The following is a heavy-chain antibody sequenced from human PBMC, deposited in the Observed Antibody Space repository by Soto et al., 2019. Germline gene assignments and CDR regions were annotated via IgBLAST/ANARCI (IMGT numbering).Heavy chain of an antibody. D-gene: IGHD3-3*01. CDR2: IYPGDSDT. V-gene: IGHV5-51*01. CDR3: ARRIDFWSGLAAGWFDP. Sequence: GESLKISCKGSGYSFTSYWIGWVRQMPGKGLEWMGIIYPGDSDTRYSPSFQGQVTISADKSISTAYLQWSSLKASDTAMYYCARRIDFWSGLAAGWFDPWGQGNLVTVAS. J-gene: IGHJ5*02. CDR1: GYSFTSYW.